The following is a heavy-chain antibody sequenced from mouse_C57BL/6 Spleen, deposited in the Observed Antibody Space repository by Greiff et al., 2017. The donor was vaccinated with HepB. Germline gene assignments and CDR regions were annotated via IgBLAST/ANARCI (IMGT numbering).Heavy chain of an antibody. CDR3: ARLYEGYYPLDY. V-gene: IGHV1-26*01. Sequence: EVQLQQSGPELVKPGASVKISCKASGYTFTDYYMNWVKQSHGKSLEWIGDINPNNGGTSYNQKFKGKATLTVDKSSSTAYMELSSLTSEDSAVYYCARLYEGYYPLDYWGQGNTLTVSS. D-gene: IGHD2-3*01. CDR2: INPNNGGT. J-gene: IGHJ2*01. CDR1: GYTFTDYY.